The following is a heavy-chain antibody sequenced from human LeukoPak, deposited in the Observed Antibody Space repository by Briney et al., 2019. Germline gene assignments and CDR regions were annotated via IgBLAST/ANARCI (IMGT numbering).Heavy chain of an antibody. J-gene: IGHJ4*02. V-gene: IGHV3-11*06. CDR1: GFTFSDYY. CDR2: ISSSSSYT. D-gene: IGHD6-13*01. CDR3: ARDRKGLWKQQLVQPTRFDY. Sequence: GGSLRLSCAASGFTFSDYYMSWIRQAPGKGLEWVSYISSSSSYTNYADSVKGRFTISRDNAKNSLYLQMNSLRAEDTAVYYCARDRKGLWKQQLVQPTRFDYWGQGTLVTVSS.